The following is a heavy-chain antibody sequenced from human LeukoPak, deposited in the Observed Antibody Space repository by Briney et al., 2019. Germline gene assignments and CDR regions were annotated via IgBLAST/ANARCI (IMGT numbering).Heavy chain of an antibody. V-gene: IGHV3-30*18. D-gene: IGHD6-13*01. CDR3: AKRIAAAGTSGYYGMDV. CDR2: ISYDGSNK. J-gene: IGHJ6*02. CDR1: GFTFSSYG. Sequence: PGRSLRLSCAASGFTFSSYGMHWVRQAPGKGLEWVAVISYDGSNKYYADSVKGRFTISRDNSKNTLYLQMNSLRAEDTAVYYCAKRIAAAGTSGYYGMDVWGQGTTVTVSS.